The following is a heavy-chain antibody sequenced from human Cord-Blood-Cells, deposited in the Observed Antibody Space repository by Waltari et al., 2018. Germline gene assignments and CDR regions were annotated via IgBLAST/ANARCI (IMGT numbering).Heavy chain of an antibody. Sequence: QVQLQQWGAGLLKPSETLSLTCAVYGGSFSGYYLSWLRQPPGKGLEWIGEINHSGSTNYNPSLKSRVTISVDTSKNQFSLKLSSVTAADTAVYYCARATIFGVVINAFDIWGQGTMVTVSS. CDR2: INHSGST. J-gene: IGHJ3*02. V-gene: IGHV4-34*01. CDR1: GGSFSGYY. CDR3: ARATIFGVVINAFDI. D-gene: IGHD3-3*01.